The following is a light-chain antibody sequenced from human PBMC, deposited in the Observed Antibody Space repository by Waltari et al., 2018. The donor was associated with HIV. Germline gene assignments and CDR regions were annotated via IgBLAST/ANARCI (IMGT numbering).Light chain of an antibody. J-gene: IGKJ3*01. V-gene: IGKV1-39*01. Sequence: DIQLTQSPSPLSAFVGDRVTITCRASQNIGDYVNWYQQKPGEPPKLLIYSATSLQPGVPSRFSGSGSGTDFALTISSLQSEDFATYYCEQIYTFPLFTFGPGTKFDIK. CDR3: EQIYTFPLFT. CDR2: SAT. CDR1: QNIGDY.